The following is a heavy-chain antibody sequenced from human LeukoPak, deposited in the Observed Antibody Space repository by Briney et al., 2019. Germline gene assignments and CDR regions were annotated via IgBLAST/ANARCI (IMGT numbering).Heavy chain of an antibody. CDR1: RDSVSSNSAA. CDR2: TYYRSKWYF. J-gene: IGHJ4*02. Sequence: SQTLSLTCAIARDSVSSNSAAWNWIRQSPSRGLEWLGRTYYRSKWYFDYAVSVEGRITINPDTSKNQFSLHLNSLTPEDTAVYYCARSISTGGFRLDYWGQGTLVTVSS. V-gene: IGHV6-1*01. CDR3: ARSISTGGFRLDY. D-gene: IGHD2-2*01.